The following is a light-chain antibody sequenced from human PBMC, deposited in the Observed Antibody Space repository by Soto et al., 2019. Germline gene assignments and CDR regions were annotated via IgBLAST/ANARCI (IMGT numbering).Light chain of an antibody. CDR3: CSYTGDLTPYV. J-gene: IGLJ1*01. CDR2: GVT. Sequence: QSVLAQPASVSGSPGQSITISCTGTSSDIGGHDDVSWYQQHPGKVPKLLIYGVTDRPSGVSNRFSGSKSGNVASLTISGLQAEDEADYYCCSYTGDLTPYVYGIG. V-gene: IGLV2-14*03. CDR1: SSDIGGHDD.